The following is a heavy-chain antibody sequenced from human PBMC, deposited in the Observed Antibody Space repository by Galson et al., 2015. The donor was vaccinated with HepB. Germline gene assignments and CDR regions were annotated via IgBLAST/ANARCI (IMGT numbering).Heavy chain of an antibody. CDR1: GFTFSSHG. Sequence: SLRLSCAASGFTFSSHGMHWVRQAPGKGLEWVAVIWYDGSNKYYADSVKGRFTISRDNSKNTLFLQMNSLTAEDTAVYYCARGTIATVGADVFDYWGQGTLVTVSS. CDR2: IWYDGSNK. D-gene: IGHD1-26*01. J-gene: IGHJ4*02. V-gene: IGHV3-33*01. CDR3: ARGTIATVGADVFDY.